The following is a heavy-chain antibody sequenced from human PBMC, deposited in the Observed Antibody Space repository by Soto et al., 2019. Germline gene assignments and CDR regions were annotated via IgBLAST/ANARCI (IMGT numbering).Heavy chain of an antibody. D-gene: IGHD2-21*01. CDR1: GFTFSDYY. CDR2: ITSRSTTI. V-gene: IGHV3-11*01. CDR3: ARAGLFPPEY. J-gene: IGHJ4*02. Sequence: QVHLVESGGDLVKPGGSLRLSCAGSGFTFSDYYMSWIRQAPGKGLEWVSYITSRSTTIYYADSVKGRFTISRDNAKNSVYLQMNSLRAEDTAVYYCARAGLFPPEYWGQGTLVTVSS.